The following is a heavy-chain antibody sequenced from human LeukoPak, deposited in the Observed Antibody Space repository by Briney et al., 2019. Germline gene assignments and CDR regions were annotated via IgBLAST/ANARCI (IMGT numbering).Heavy chain of an antibody. CDR3: AKDRVLDGYSYGY. Sequence: GGSLRLSCAASGFTFSSYSMNWVRQAPGKGLEWVSSISSSSSYIYYADSVKGRFTISRDNAKNSLYLQMNSLRAEDTAVYYCAKDRVLDGYSYGYWGQGTLVTVSS. CDR1: GFTFSSYS. D-gene: IGHD5-18*01. J-gene: IGHJ4*02. CDR2: ISSSSSYI. V-gene: IGHV3-21*01.